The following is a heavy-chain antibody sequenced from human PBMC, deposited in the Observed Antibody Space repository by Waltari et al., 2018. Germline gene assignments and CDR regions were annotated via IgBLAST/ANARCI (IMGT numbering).Heavy chain of an antibody. Sequence: EVQLVESGGGLVQPGGSLRLSCAASGFTFSSFLMPWVRQAPGKGLVWVSRINSDGSSTSYADSVKGRFTISRDNAKNTLYLQMNSLRAEDTAVYYCASARYSGTYYNDYWGQGMLVTVSS. V-gene: IGHV3-74*01. D-gene: IGHD1-26*01. CDR3: ASARYSGTYYNDY. CDR1: GFTFSSFL. J-gene: IGHJ4*02. CDR2: INSDGSST.